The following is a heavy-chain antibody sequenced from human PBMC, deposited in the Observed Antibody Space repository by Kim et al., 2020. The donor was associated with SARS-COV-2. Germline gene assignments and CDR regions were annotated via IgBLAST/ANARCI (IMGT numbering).Heavy chain of an antibody. D-gene: IGHD2-15*01. V-gene: IGHV3-15*01. CDR3: TSDILVVVVAASTFDY. J-gene: IGHJ4*02. Sequence: PVKGRFTNSRDDSKNTLYLQMNSLKTEDTAVYYCTSDILVVVVAASTFDYWGQGTLVTVSS.